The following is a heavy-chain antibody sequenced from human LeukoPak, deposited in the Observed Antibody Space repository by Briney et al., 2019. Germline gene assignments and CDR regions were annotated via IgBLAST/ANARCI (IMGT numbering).Heavy chain of an antibody. CDR2: ISDNGLRT. CDR3: ARERRGYGYGTLDP. D-gene: IGHD5-12*01. Sequence: GGSLRLSCVASGIDFKVYEMHWVRQSPGKGPEWVALISDNGLRTNYAESLKGRFIVSRDNSKNTMDPQMNDLRVEDTGVYFCARERRGYGYGTLDPWGQGTLVTVSS. V-gene: IGHV3-30*04. CDR1: GIDFKVYE. J-gene: IGHJ5*02.